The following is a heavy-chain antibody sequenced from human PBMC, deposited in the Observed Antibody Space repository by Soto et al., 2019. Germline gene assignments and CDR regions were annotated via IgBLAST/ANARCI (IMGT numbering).Heavy chain of an antibody. CDR1: GESISSSSYY. CDR2: IYYSGRT. V-gene: IGHV4-39*01. J-gene: IGHJ4*02. CDR3: ARQRTTVVTQAYFDH. Sequence: ETLSLTCIVSGESISSSSYYWGWIRQPPGKGLEWIGSIYYSGRTYYNPSFKSRVTISIDTSKNQFSLKLSSVTATDTAVYYCARQRTTVVTQAYFDHWGQGTLVTVSS. D-gene: IGHD2-21*02.